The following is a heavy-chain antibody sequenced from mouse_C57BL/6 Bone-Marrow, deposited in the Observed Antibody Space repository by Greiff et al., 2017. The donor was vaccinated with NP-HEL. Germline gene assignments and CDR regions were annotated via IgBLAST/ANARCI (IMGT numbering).Heavy chain of an antibody. J-gene: IGHJ2*01. Sequence: QVQLQQSGAELARPGASVKMSCKASGYTFTSYTMHWVKQRPGQGLEWIGYINPSSGYTKYNQKFKDKATLTADKSSSTAYMQLSSLTSEDSAVYYCAREAYYSNYDYFDYWGQGTTLTVSS. CDR1: GYTFTSYT. D-gene: IGHD2-5*01. CDR2: INPSSGYT. V-gene: IGHV1-4*01. CDR3: AREAYYSNYDYFDY.